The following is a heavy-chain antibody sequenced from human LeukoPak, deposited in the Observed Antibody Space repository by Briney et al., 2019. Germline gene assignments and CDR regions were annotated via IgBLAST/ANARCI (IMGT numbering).Heavy chain of an antibody. CDR3: ARSLLNWGIRSPYFDY. J-gene: IGHJ4*02. D-gene: IGHD7-27*01. CDR1: GGSISSSSYY. V-gene: IGHV4-39*01. Sequence: SETLSLTRTVSGGSISSSSYYWGWIRQPPGKGLEWIGSIYYSGSTYYNPSLKSRVTISVDTSKNQFSLKLSSVTAADTAVYYCARSLLNWGIRSPYFDYWGQGTLVTVSS. CDR2: IYYSGST.